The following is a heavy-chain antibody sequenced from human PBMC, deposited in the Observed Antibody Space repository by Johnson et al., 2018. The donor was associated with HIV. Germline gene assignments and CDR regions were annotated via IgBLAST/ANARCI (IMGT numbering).Heavy chain of an antibody. CDR1: GFTVSSNY. D-gene: IGHD3-16*01. Sequence: EVQLMESGGGLVQPGGSLRLSCAASGFTVSSNYMSWVRQAPGKGLEWVSVIYSGGRTYYADSVKGRFTISRDNAKSSLSLQMNSLRAEDTAVYYCARESRIWAWGQGTMVTVSS. CDR3: ARESRIWA. CDR2: IYSGGRT. J-gene: IGHJ3*01. V-gene: IGHV3-66*01.